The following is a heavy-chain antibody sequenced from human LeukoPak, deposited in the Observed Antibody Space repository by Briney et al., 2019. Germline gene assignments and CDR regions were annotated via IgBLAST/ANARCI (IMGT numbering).Heavy chain of an antibody. CDR1: GYTFTGHY. D-gene: IGHD3-10*01. V-gene: IGHV1-2*02. J-gene: IGHJ4*02. CDR3: ARDGYYYGSGSFVDY. CDR2: INPNSGST. Sequence: ASVNVSCKASGYTFTGHYIHWVRQAPGQGLEWMGWINPNSGSTNYAQKFQGRVTMNRDTSISIAYMEMTRLRSDDTAVFYCARDGYYYGSGSFVDYWGQGTLVTVSS.